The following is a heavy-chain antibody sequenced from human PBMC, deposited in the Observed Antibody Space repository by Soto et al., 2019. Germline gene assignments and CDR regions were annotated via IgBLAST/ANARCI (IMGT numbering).Heavy chain of an antibody. CDR1: GGSISSGDYY. CDR3: ARGPYYPDSSGPYYFDY. Sequence: PSETLSLTCTVSGGSISSGDYYWSWIRQPPGKGLEWIGYISSNGTTYYVPSLKSRVTIAADTSKNQFSLSLSSVTAADTAVYYCARGPYYPDSSGPYYFDYWGQGTLVTVSS. J-gene: IGHJ4*02. D-gene: IGHD3-22*01. CDR2: ISSNGTT. V-gene: IGHV4-30-4*01.